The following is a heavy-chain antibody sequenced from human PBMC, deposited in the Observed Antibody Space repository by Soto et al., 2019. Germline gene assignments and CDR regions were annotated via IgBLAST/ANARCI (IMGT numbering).Heavy chain of an antibody. V-gene: IGHV3-23*01. CDR1: GFMFSTTD. CDR2: IEGSGTIT. Sequence: GGSLRLSCAASGFMFSTTDMSWVRQAPGKGLEWVTTIEGSGTITYYADSVRGRFTISRDNSKNTRYLQMYSLTAYDTAAYYCVKNSGWLKSWGQGTPVTVS. CDR3: VKNSGWLKS. D-gene: IGHD3-9*01. J-gene: IGHJ5*02.